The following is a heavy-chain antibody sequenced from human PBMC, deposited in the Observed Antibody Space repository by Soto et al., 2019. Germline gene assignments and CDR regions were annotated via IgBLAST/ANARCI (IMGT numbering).Heavy chain of an antibody. J-gene: IGHJ3*02. V-gene: IGHV1-2*01. CDR2: INPATGAA. CDR3: SGGGGVGVAGSAAFDM. D-gene: IGHD3-3*01. CDR1: GYPVTAYY. Sequence: QLHLVQSGAVVKKPGASVTVSCSASGYPVTAYYMHWVRQAPGRGLEWMGGINPATGAAKYTQTFQGKGTHAQDTATSTGLLELSGLKSGDTGGFYLSGGGGVGVAGSAAFDMWGQGTLVTVSS.